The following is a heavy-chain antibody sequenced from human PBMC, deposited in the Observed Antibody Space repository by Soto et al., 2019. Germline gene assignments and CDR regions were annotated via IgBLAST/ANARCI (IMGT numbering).Heavy chain of an antibody. V-gene: IGHV3-7*03. CDR3: ARWNYGMDV. Sequence: GGSLRLSCAASGFMFSSYVMTWVRQAPGKGLEWVAIIRQDGSEEYFVDSVKGRFTISRDNSKNSFYLQMNSLRAEDTAVYKCARWNYGMDVWGQGTTVTVSS. J-gene: IGHJ6*02. CDR2: IRQDGSEE. CDR1: GFMFSSYV.